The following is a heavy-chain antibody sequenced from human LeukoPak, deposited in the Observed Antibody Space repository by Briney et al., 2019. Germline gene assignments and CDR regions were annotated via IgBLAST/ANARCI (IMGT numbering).Heavy chain of an antibody. V-gene: IGHV4-61*08. D-gene: IGHD1-26*01. CDR2: IYYSGST. Sequence: PSETLSLTCTVSGGSISSGGYYWSWIRQHPGKGLEGIGYIYYSGSTNYNPSLKSRVTISVDTSKNQFSLKLSSVTAADTAVYYCARHEGYYAPFDYWGQGTLVTVSS. CDR1: GGSISSGGYY. CDR3: ARHEGYYAPFDY. J-gene: IGHJ4*02.